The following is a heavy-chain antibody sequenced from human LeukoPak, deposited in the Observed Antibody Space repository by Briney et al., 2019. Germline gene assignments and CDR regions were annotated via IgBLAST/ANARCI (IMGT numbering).Heavy chain of an antibody. D-gene: IGHD6-19*01. Sequence: GGSLRLSCSASGFIFYSYAMHWVRQAPGKGLEWVAVISHEGSYRNHADSVKGRFTISRDNSRNMAFLQMDSLSAEDTAVYYCARTREQWQVLDYWGQGTLVTVSS. CDR1: GFIFYSYA. CDR2: ISHEGSYR. CDR3: ARTREQWQVLDY. J-gene: IGHJ4*02. V-gene: IGHV3-30*04.